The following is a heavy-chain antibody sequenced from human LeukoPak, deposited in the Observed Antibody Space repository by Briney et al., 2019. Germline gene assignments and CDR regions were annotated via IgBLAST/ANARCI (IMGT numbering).Heavy chain of an antibody. Sequence: GRSLRLSCAASAFTLSTYNMNGVRQAPGKGVEWVSSISSGRTYICSTDSLKGRFTISRDNAKNPLCLQMDSLRVEDTAVYYCARGGFPVHYYYMDVWGKGNTFTISS. CDR3: ARGGFPVHYYYMDV. J-gene: IGHJ6*03. D-gene: IGHD5-12*01. CDR2: ISSGRTYI. V-gene: IGHV3-21*06. CDR1: AFTLSTYN.